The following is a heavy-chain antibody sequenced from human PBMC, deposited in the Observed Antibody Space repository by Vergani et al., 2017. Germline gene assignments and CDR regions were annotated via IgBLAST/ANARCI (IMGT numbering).Heavy chain of an antibody. CDR3: ARGPRSVVGYYYMDV. CDR1: GYTFTSYY. J-gene: IGHJ6*03. V-gene: IGHV1-46*03. Sequence: VQLVLSGAEVKMPGDSVKVSCKASGYTFTSYYMPWVRQAPGQGLEWMGLINPSGGRTSYAQKIQGRVTMTRDTSTSTVYMELSSLRSEDTAVYYCARGPRSVVGYYYMDVWGKGTTVTVSS. CDR2: INPSGGRT. D-gene: IGHD2-2*01.